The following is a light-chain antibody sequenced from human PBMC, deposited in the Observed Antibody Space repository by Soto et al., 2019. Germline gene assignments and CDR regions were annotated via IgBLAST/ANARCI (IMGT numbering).Light chain of an antibody. CDR1: QSVYSN. CDR3: QQYHNWPWT. CDR2: GAS. Sequence: EIVMTRSPATLSVSPGERATLSCRASQSVYSNLAWYKQKPGQAPRLLIFGASTEAAGISARFSGSGSGTEFTLTISSLQSEDFAVYYCQQYHNWPWTFGQGTKVEIK. V-gene: IGKV3-15*01. J-gene: IGKJ1*01.